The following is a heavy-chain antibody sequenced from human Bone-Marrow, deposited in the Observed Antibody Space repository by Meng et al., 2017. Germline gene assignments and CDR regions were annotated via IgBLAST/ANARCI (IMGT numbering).Heavy chain of an antibody. CDR2: IKQDGSEK. CDR1: GFTFSSYW. CDR3: ARGGITMVRGVINYYYYYGMDV. D-gene: IGHD3-10*01. Sequence: GESLKISCAASGFTFSSYWMSWVRQAPGKGLEWVANIKQDGSEKNYVDSVKGRFTISRDNAKNSLYLQMNSLRAEDTAVYYCARGGITMVRGVINYYYYYGMDVWGQGTTVTVSS. V-gene: IGHV3-7*01. J-gene: IGHJ6*02.